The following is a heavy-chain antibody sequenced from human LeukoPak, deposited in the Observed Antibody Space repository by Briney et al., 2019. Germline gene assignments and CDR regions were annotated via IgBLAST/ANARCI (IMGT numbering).Heavy chain of an antibody. CDR1: GFTFSNYG. CDR2: ISYDGSNK. J-gene: IGHJ4*02. Sequence: PGGSLRLSCAASGFTFSNYGMHWVRQAPGKGLEWVAAISYDGSNKYYADSVKGRFTISRDNSKNRVYLEMNSLRAEDTAVYYCAKDRSYCSGGSCYAVDHWGQGTLVTVSS. CDR3: AKDRSYCSGGSCYAVDH. D-gene: IGHD2-15*01. V-gene: IGHV3-30*18.